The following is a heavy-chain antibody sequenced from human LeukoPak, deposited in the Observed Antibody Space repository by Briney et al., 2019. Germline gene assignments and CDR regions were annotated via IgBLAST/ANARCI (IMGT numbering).Heavy chain of an antibody. V-gene: IGHV4-34*01. D-gene: IGHD3-3*01. Sequence: PSETLSLTCAVYGGSFSGYYWSWIRQPPGKGLEWIGEINHSGSTNYNPSLKSRVTISVDTSKNQFSLKLSSVTAADTAVYYCARYITIFGVVINYGMDVWGQGTTVTVSS. CDR2: INHSGST. J-gene: IGHJ6*02. CDR1: GGSFSGYY. CDR3: ARYITIFGVVINYGMDV.